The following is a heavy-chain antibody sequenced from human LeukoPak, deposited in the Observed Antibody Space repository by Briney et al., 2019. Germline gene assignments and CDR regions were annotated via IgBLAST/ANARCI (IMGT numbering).Heavy chain of an antibody. J-gene: IGHJ4*02. CDR2: IYHSGST. CDR3: ARADNVVVVVQGPLSYYFDY. Sequence: SETLSLTCTVSGGSISSGGYYWSWIRQPPGKGLEWIGYIYHSGSTYYSPSLKSRVTISVDRSKNQFSLKPSSVTAADTAVYYCARADNVVVVVQGPLSYYFDYWGQGTLVTVSS. V-gene: IGHV4-30-2*01. D-gene: IGHD2-15*01. CDR1: GGSISSGGYY.